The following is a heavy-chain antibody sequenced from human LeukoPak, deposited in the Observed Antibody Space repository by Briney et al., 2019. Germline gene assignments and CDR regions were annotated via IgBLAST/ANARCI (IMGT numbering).Heavy chain of an antibody. Sequence: ASVNVSCKASGYTFTVYYLHWVRQAPGQGLEWMGRINPNTGGTNYAQKFQGRVTMTSDTSISTAYMELGRLRSDDTAVYYCAREKGSGLYWFDPWGQGTLVTVSS. CDR2: INPNTGGT. D-gene: IGHD1-14*01. CDR3: AREKGSGLYWFDP. J-gene: IGHJ5*02. V-gene: IGHV1-2*06. CDR1: GYTFTVYY.